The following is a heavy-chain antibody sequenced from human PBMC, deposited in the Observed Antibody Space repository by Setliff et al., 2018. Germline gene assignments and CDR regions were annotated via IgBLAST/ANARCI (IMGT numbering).Heavy chain of an antibody. CDR1: GYTFSHSG. Sequence: ASVKVSCKASGYTFSHSGITWVRQAPGQGLAWMGTLNTGGGSASIVDQFQGRVSMTRDTSTSTVYMEINSLRPDDTAVYFCARGGVAAAGKKGVFEHWGQGTLVTVSS. V-gene: IGHV1-46*01. D-gene: IGHD6-13*01. CDR3: ARGGVAAAGKKGVFEH. J-gene: IGHJ4*02. CDR2: LNTGGGSA.